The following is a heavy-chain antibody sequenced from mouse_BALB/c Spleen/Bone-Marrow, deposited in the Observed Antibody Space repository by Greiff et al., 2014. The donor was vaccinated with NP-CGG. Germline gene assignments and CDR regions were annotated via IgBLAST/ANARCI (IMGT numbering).Heavy chain of an antibody. CDR1: DYSITSGYG. D-gene: IGHD1-1*01. V-gene: IGHV3-1*02. CDR2: IHYSGNT. CDR3: VRETKVVADFDY. J-gene: IGHJ2*01. Sequence: EVKVEESGPDLVKPSQSLSLTCTVTDYSITSGYGWHWIRQFPGNKLEWMGYIHYSGNTDYNPSLKSRISITRDTSKNQFFLQLNSVTTEDTATYYCVRETKVVADFDYWGQGTTLTVSS.